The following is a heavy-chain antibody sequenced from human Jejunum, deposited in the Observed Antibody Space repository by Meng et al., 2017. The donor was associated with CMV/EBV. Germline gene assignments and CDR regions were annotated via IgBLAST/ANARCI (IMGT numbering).Heavy chain of an antibody. CDR1: GFAFSTYA. CDR3: ARDLVAATAPNN. CDR2: IDATSTYI. Sequence: CGFAFSTYAMNWVRLAPGKGLEWVSSIDATSTYIYYGDSVKGRFTISRDNARNSLYLQMNSLRAEDTALYYCARDLVAATAPNNWGQGTLVTVPQ. V-gene: IGHV3-21*01. J-gene: IGHJ4*02. D-gene: IGHD2-15*01.